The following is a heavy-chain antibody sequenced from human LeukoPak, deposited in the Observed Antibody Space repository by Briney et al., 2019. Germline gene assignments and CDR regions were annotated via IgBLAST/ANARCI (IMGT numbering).Heavy chain of an antibody. V-gene: IGHV1-2*02. CDR2: INPNSGGI. CDR1: GYTFTGYY. D-gene: IGHD2-15*01. J-gene: IGHJ4*02. CDR3: ARRRLYSGFDY. Sequence: GASVKVSCKASGYTFTGYYMHWVRQAPGQGLEWMGWINPNSGGINYAQKFQGRVTMTRDTSISTAYMELSRLRSDDTAVYYCARRRLYSGFDYWGQGTLVTVSS.